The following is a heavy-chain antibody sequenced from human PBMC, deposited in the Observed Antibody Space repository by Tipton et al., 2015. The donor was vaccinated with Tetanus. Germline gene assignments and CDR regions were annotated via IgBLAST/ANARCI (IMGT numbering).Heavy chain of an antibody. CDR3: ARDPSVGIAAAGSFDY. D-gene: IGHD6-13*01. J-gene: IGHJ4*02. Sequence: SLRLSCAASGFTFSSYSMNWVRQAPGKGLEWVSSISSSSSYIYYADSVKGRFTISRDNAKNSLYLQMNSLRAEDTAVYYCARDPSVGIAAAGSFDYWGQGTLVTVSS. V-gene: IGHV3-21*01. CDR2: ISSSSSYI. CDR1: GFTFSSYS.